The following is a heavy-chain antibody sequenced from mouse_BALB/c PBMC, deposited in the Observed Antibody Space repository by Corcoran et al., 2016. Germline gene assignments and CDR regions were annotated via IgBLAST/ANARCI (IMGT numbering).Heavy chain of an antibody. D-gene: IGHD3-1*01. J-gene: IGHJ4*01. Sequence: VQLQQSGPELVKPGASVKMSCKASGYTFTSYVMHWVKQAPGKGLKWMGWINTETGEPTYADDFKGRFAFSLETSASTAYLQINNLKNEDTATYFCAKGLRDAMDYWGQGTSVTVSS. V-gene: IGHV9-2-1*01. CDR3: AKGLRDAMDY. CDR1: GYTFTSYV. CDR2: INTETGEP.